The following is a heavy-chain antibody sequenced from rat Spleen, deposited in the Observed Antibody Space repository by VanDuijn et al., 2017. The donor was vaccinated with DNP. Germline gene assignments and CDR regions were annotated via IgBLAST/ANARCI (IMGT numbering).Heavy chain of an antibody. CDR3: TRDNYSSSMSYYYAMDA. D-gene: IGHD1-2*01. CDR2: ITSSGGSTT. Sequence: EVHLVESGGDLVQPGRSLNLSCVASGFTFNNYWMTWIRQVPGKGLEWVAAITSSGGSTTNYRDSVKGRFTISRDNAKSTLYLQMNSLRSEDTATYYCTRDNYSSSMSYYYAMDAWGQGTSVTVSS. V-gene: IGHV5-31*01. J-gene: IGHJ4*01. CDR1: GFTFNNYW.